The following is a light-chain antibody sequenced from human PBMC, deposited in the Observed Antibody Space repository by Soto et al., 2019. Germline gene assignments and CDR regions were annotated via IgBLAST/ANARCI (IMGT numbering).Light chain of an antibody. CDR2: FNSDGSH. CDR3: QTWGTGILV. V-gene: IGLV4-69*01. J-gene: IGLJ2*01. CDR1: SGHSSYA. Sequence: QSVLTQSPSASASLGASVKLTCTLSSGHSSYAIAWHQQQPEKGPRYLMKFNSDGSHSKGDGIPDRFSGSSSGAERYLTIXXXXXXXXDDYYCQTWGTGILVFGGXT.